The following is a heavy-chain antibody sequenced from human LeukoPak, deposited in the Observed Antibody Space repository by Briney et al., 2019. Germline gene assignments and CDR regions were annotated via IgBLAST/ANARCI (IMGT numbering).Heavy chain of an antibody. CDR3: AIQKADLITMIRGVIAY. D-gene: IGHD3-10*01. V-gene: IGHV3-7*01. J-gene: IGHJ4*02. CDR1: GFTFSSYW. Sequence: GGSLRLSCAASGFTFSSYWMSWVRLAPGKGLEWVANIKPDGSEKYFVDSVTGRFTISRDNAKNSLYLQMNSLRAEDTAVYYCAIQKADLITMIRGVIAYWGQGTLVTVSS. CDR2: IKPDGSEK.